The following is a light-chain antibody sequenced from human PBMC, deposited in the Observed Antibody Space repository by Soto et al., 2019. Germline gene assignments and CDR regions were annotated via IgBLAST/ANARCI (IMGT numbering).Light chain of an antibody. J-gene: IGKJ3*01. CDR2: DAS. CDR1: QSVSSY. V-gene: IGKV3-11*01. CDR3: QQRSNWPPEG. Sequence: ELVLTQSPATLSLSPGERATLSCRASQSVSSYLAWYQQKPGQAPRLLFYDASNRATGIPARFSGSGSGTDYTLTISSLEPEDFAGYYCQQRSNWPPEGFGLGTKVDI.